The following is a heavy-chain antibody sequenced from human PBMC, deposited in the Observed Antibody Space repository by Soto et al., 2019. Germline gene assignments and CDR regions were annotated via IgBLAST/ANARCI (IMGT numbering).Heavy chain of an antibody. V-gene: IGHV3-49*03. D-gene: IGHD4-17*01. J-gene: IGHJ4*02. CDR2: IRSRPYGGTT. Sequence: EVQLVESGGGLLQQGRSRRLPSTPPGFPFPVKGVSWFRQAPGKGLEWLGFIRSRPYGGTTEYAASVEGRLAISRDNSEGIAYLQMNSLKTEDTAVYYCAKKFDYGDYPFYFDYWGQGTLVTVSS. CDR3: AKKFDYGDYPFYFDY. CDR1: GFPFPVKG.